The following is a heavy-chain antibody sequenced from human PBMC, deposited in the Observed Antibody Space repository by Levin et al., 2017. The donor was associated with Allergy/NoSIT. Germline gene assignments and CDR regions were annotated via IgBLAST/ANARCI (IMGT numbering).Heavy chain of an antibody. V-gene: IGHV3-30*18. CDR2: ISYDGSNK. CDR1: GFTFSSYG. D-gene: IGHD6-13*01. Sequence: SCAASGFTFSSYGMHWVRQAPGKGLEWVAVISYDGSNKYYADSVKGRFTISRDNSKNTLYLQMNSLRAEDTAVYYCAKGPYSSSWYPTDYFDYWGQGTLVTVSS. CDR3: AKGPYSSSWYPTDYFDY. J-gene: IGHJ4*02.